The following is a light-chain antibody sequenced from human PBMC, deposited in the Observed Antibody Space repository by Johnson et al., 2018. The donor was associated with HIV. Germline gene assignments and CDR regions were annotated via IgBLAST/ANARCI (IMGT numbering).Light chain of an antibody. V-gene: IGLV1-51*01. Sequence: HSVLTQPPSVSAAPGQKVTISCSGSTYNIGNNYVSWYQQLPGTAPKLLIYDNNKRPSGIPDRFSGSKSGTSATLGITGLQTGDEADYYCGTWDSSLSAGNVFGTGTKVTVL. CDR3: GTWDSSLSAGNV. CDR1: TYNIGNNY. J-gene: IGLJ1*01. CDR2: DNN.